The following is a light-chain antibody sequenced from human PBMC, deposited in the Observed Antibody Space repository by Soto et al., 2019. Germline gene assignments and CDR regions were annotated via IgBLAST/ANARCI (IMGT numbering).Light chain of an antibody. CDR1: SSDVGAYNY. CDR2: DVS. V-gene: IGLV2-14*03. Sequence: QSALTQPASVSGSPGQSITISCTGTSSDVGAYNYVSWYQQHPGKAPKLMIYDVSNRPSGLSSRFSGSQSGNTASLTISGLQADDEAYYYCISHTSSGARVFGTVTKLTVL. CDR3: ISHTSSGARV. J-gene: IGLJ1*01.